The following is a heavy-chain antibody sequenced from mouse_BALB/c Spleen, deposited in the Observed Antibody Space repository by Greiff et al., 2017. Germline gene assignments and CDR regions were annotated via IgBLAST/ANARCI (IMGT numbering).Heavy chain of an antibody. CDR1: GFNIKDYY. V-gene: IGHV14-4*02. Sequence: VHVKQSGAELVRSGASVKLSCTASGFNIKDYYMHWVKQRPEQGLEWIGWIDPENGDTEYAPKFQGKATMTADTSSNTAYLQLSSLTSEDTAVYYCTPIYYGNYGYFDVWGAGTTVTVSS. CDR3: TPIYYGNYGYFDV. J-gene: IGHJ1*01. CDR2: IDPENGDT. D-gene: IGHD2-1*01.